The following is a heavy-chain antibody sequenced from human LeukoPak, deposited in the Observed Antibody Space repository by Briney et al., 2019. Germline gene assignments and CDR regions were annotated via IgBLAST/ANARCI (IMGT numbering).Heavy chain of an antibody. Sequence: GESLRLSCAASGFSFSTYGMHWVRQAPGKGLEWVANMKYDGSEKYYVDSVKGRFTISRDNAKNSLYLQMNSLRAEDTAVYYCARDIEAAGLFLDYWGQGTLVTVS. V-gene: IGHV3-7*01. J-gene: IGHJ4*02. CDR2: MKYDGSEK. CDR3: ARDIEAAGLFLDY. CDR1: GFSFSTYG. D-gene: IGHD6-13*01.